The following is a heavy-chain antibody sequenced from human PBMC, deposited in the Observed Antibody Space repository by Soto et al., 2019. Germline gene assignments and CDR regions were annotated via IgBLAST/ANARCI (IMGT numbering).Heavy chain of an antibody. CDR1: GASISSGDSF. V-gene: IGHV4-30-4*01. CDR3: ASVSLAFDP. CDR2: IYSSGST. J-gene: IGHJ5*02. Sequence: QVQLQESGPGLVKPSQTLSLTCTVSGASISSGDSFWSWIRQPPGKGLEWIAYIYSSGSTYYNPFLTRRVAMSMDASMNQFSLSLGSLTAADTAVYYCASVSLAFDPWGQGALVTVSS.